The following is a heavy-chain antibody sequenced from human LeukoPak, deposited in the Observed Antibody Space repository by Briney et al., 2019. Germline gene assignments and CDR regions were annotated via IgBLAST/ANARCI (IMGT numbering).Heavy chain of an antibody. CDR3: AREPTFGGAQFIDH. J-gene: IGHJ4*02. CDR1: GFTVSSNY. CDR2: IDSGGST. Sequence: PGGSLRLSCAASGFTVSSNYMSWVRQAPGKGLEWVSVIDSGGSTYYADSVKGRFTISRDNSKNTLYLQMNSLRAEDTAVYYCAREPTFGGAQFIDHCGQGTLVTVSS. V-gene: IGHV3-53*01. D-gene: IGHD3-16*01.